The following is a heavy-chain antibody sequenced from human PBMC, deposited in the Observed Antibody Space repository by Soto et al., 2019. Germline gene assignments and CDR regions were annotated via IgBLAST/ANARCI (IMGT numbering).Heavy chain of an antibody. V-gene: IGHV4-59*02. CDR1: GGSVSSYY. CDR2: IYYSGST. CDR3: ARVGDGFNDNWFDP. D-gene: IGHD2-21*01. J-gene: IGHJ5*02. Sequence: SETLSLTCTVSGGSVSSYYWSWIRQPPGKGLEWIGYIYYSGSTNYNPSLKSRVTISVDTSKNQFSLKLSSVTAADTAVYYCARVGDGFNDNWFDPWGQGTLVTVSS.